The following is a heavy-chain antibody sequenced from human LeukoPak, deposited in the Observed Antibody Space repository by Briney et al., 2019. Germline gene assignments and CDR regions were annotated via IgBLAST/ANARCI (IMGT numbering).Heavy chain of an antibody. V-gene: IGHV4-59*08. CDR2: MYYSGTT. CDR1: GGSISSTY. CDR3: AKHCEGVKYCY. J-gene: IGHJ4*02. D-gene: IGHD2-15*01. Sequence: SETLSLTCTVSGGSISSTYWSWIRQPPGKGLEWIGYMYYSGTTSYNPSLKSRVTMSLDTSKNQFSLKLNSVTAADTAVYYCAKHCEGVKYCYWGQGTLVTVSS.